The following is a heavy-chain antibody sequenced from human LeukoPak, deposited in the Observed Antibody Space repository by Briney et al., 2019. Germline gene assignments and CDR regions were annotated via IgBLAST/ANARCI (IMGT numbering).Heavy chain of an antibody. CDR3: ARVGGATRTVYYFDY. CDR1: GGTFSSYA. CDR2: IIPIFGTA. V-gene: IGHV1-69*13. D-gene: IGHD1-26*01. Sequence: SVKVSCKASGGTFSSYAISWVRQAPGQGLEWMGGIIPIFGTANYAQKFQGRVTITADESTSTAYMELSSLGSEDTAVYYCARVGGATRTVYYFDYWGQGTLVTVSS. J-gene: IGHJ4*02.